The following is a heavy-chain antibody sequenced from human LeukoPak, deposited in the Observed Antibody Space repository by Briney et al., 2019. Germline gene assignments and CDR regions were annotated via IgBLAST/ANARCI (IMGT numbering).Heavy chain of an antibody. CDR3: ASCSSTNCY. CDR2: ISGSGGST. Sequence: GGSLRLSCAASGFTFSSYGMSWVRQAPGKGLEWVSGISGSGGSTYYADSVKGRLTISRDNSENTLYLQMNSLRAEDTAVYYCASCSSTNCYWGQGTLVTVSS. V-gene: IGHV3-23*01. CDR1: GFTFSSYG. D-gene: IGHD2-2*01. J-gene: IGHJ4*02.